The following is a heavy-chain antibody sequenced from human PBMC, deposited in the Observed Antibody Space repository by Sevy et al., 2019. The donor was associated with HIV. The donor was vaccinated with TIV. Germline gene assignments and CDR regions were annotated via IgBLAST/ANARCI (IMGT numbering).Heavy chain of an antibody. CDR1: GFTFSSYW. CDR3: ARDWPDIVVVPAAGGPDAFDI. V-gene: IGHV3-74*01. J-gene: IGHJ3*02. D-gene: IGHD2-2*01. Sequence: GGSLRLSCAASGFTFSSYWMHWVRQAPGKGLVWVLRINSDGSSTSYADSVKGRFTISRDNAKNTLYLQMNSLRAEDTAVYYCARDWPDIVVVPAAGGPDAFDIWGQGTMVTVSS. CDR2: INSDGSST.